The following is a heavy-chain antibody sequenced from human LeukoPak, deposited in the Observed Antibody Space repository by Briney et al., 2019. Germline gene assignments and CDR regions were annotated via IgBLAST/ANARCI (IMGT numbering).Heavy chain of an antibody. V-gene: IGHV4-59*08. CDR1: GGSISSYF. CDR3: ARQMYSGTLDY. J-gene: IGHJ4*02. D-gene: IGHD1-1*01. Sequence: SETLSLTCTVSGGSISSYFWSWIRQPPGKALEWIGYIYCSGSTNYKPSLKSRGTISVDTSKNQFSLKLSSMTAADTAVYYCARQMYSGTLDYWGPGTLVIVSS. CDR2: IYCSGST.